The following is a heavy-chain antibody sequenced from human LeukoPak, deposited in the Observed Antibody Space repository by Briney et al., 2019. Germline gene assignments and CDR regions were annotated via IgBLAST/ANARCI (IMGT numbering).Heavy chain of an antibody. V-gene: IGHV1-69*04. CDR1: GGTFGSYA. CDR3: AIPAAIGAAAGPSYFDY. J-gene: IGHJ4*02. D-gene: IGHD2-2*02. Sequence: SVKVSCKASGGTFGSYAISWVRQAPGQGLEWMGRIIPIFGIANYAQKFQGRVTITADKSTSTAYMELSSLRSEDTAVYYCAIPAAIGAAAGPSYFDYWGQGTLVTVSS. CDR2: IIPIFGIA.